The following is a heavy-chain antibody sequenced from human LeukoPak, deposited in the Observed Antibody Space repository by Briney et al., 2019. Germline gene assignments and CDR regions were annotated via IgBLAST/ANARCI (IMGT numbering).Heavy chain of an antibody. J-gene: IGHJ3*02. V-gene: IGHV4-4*09. Sequence: SETLSLTCTVSGGSIGSYYWSWIRQPPGKGLEWIGYIYTSGSTNYNPSLKSRVTISVDTSENQFSLKLSSVTAADTAVYYCARDHPTGAGGFDIWGQGTMVTVSS. CDR2: IYTSGST. CDR1: GGSIGSYY. D-gene: IGHD4-23*01. CDR3: ARDHPTGAGGFDI.